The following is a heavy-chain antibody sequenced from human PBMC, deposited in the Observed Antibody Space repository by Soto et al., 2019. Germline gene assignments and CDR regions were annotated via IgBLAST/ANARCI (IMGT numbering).Heavy chain of an antibody. CDR2: IYPGDSDT. D-gene: IGHD2-8*02. Sequence: XASLKISCKGSGYKFTGYWIGWVRQRAGQGLEWIGIIYPGDSDTRYSPSFQGQVTISVDKSIDTAYLQWSSLKASDTAMYFCARQSCFGDACYSYLPFDNWGLGTQVTVSS. V-gene: IGHV5-51*01. CDR3: ARQSCFGDACYSYLPFDN. J-gene: IGHJ4*02. CDR1: GYKFTGYW.